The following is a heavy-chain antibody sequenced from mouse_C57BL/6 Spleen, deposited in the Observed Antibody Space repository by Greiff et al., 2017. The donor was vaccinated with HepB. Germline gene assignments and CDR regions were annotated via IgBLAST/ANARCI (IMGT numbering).Heavy chain of an antibody. CDR3: ARGGYYGPSFDY. Sequence: QVQLQQSGPELVKPGASVKISCKASGYAFSSSWMNWVKQRPGKGLEWIGRIYPGDGDTNYNGKFKGKATLTADKSSSTAYMQLRSLTSEDSAVYFCARGGYYGPSFDYWGQGTTLTVSS. V-gene: IGHV1-82*01. D-gene: IGHD1-1*01. J-gene: IGHJ2*01. CDR2: IYPGDGDT. CDR1: GYAFSSSW.